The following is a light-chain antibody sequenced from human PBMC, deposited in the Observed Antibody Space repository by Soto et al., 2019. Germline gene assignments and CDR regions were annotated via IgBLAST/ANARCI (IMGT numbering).Light chain of an antibody. V-gene: IGKV4-1*01. Sequence: DIVMTQSPDSLAVSLGERATINCKSSQSVLYSSNNKNYLAWYQQKPGQPPKLLIYWASTRESGVPDRFSGSGSGTDFTLTISSLQAEDFATYYCQQSFNTPYTFGQGTELEVK. CDR2: WAS. CDR1: QSVLYSSNNKNY. J-gene: IGKJ2*01. CDR3: QQSFNTPYT.